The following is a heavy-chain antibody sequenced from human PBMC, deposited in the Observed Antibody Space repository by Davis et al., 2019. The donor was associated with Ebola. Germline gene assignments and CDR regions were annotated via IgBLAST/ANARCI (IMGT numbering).Heavy chain of an antibody. CDR3: TTPGGQDSGYDVFDI. CDR1: GYTFTNYY. CDR2: INPNDGRT. D-gene: IGHD5-12*01. Sequence: ASVKVSCKASGYTFTNYYMHWVRQAPGQGLEWLGMINPNDGRTIYAQKFQGRVTVTSDTSTTTGYMDLSSLRSEDTALYYCTTPGGQDSGYDVFDIWGQGTMATVSS. J-gene: IGHJ3*02. V-gene: IGHV1-46*03.